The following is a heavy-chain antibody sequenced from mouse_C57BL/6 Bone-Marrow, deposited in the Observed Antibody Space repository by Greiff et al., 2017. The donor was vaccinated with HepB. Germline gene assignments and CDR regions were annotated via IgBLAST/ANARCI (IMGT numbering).Heavy chain of an antibody. J-gene: IGHJ2*01. V-gene: IGHV5-17*01. D-gene: IGHD1-1*01. CDR1: GFTFSDYG. CDR2: ISSGSSTI. Sequence: DVMLVESGGGLVKPGGSLKLSCAASGFTFSDYGMHWVRQAPEKGLVWVAYISSGSSTIYYADTVKGRLTISRENAKNTLFLQMTSLRSEDTAMYYCARQGLITTVVAHYFDYWGQGTTLTVSS. CDR3: ARQGLITTVVAHYFDY.